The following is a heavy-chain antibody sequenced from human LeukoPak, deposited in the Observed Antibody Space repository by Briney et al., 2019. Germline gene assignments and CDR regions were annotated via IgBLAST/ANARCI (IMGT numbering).Heavy chain of an antibody. V-gene: IGHV3-21*01. J-gene: IGHJ3*02. D-gene: IGHD3-16*02. Sequence: NPGGSLRLSCAASGFTFSSYSMNWVRQAPGKGLEWVSSISSSSSYIYYADSVKGRFTISRDNAKNSLYLQMNSLRAEDTAVYYCARAGRLGLSSLIDAFDIWGQGTMVTVSS. CDR3: ARAGRLGLSSLIDAFDI. CDR1: GFTFSSYS. CDR2: ISSSSSYI.